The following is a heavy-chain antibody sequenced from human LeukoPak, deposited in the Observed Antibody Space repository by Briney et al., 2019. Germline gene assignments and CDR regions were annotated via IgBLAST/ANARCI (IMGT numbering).Heavy chain of an antibody. J-gene: IGHJ5*02. CDR2: FSYSGNI. CDR3: ARRSYGVPFDP. Sequence: PSETLSLTCTVSGASINSGTYYWGWVRQPPGKGLEWIGTFSYSGNIYYNPSLKSRVTISVGMSKNQFSLELTSVTAADTAVYYCARRSYGVPFDPWGQGILVTVSS. V-gene: IGHV4-39*01. D-gene: IGHD3-10*01. CDR1: GASINSGTYY.